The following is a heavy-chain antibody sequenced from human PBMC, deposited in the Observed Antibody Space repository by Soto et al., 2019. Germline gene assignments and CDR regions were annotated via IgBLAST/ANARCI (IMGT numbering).Heavy chain of an antibody. CDR3: ARIGGNSTVVYYYYGLDV. D-gene: IGHD2-21*01. CDR1: GFSLSTSGVC. Sequence: GSGPTLVNPTQTLTLTCTLSGFSLSTSGVCESWIHQPPGKALEWLARIDWDDDKYYRTSLKTRLTISKDTSKNQVVLTMTNMDPVDTATYYCARIGGNSTVVYYYYGLDVWGQGTTVTVSS. V-gene: IGHV2-70*11. CDR2: IDWDDDK. J-gene: IGHJ6*02.